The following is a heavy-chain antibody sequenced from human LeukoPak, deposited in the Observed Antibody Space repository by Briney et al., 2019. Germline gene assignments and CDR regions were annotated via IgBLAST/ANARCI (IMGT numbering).Heavy chain of an antibody. Sequence: SETLSLTCTVSDDSINIHTYYWGWIRQPPGKGLEWIGYIYYSGSTYYNPSLKSRVTISVDTSKNQFSLKLSSVTAADTAVYYCARASRGVVEVYWGQGPLVTVSS. CDR3: ARASRGVVEVY. D-gene: IGHD3-10*01. CDR1: DDSINIHTYY. CDR2: IYYSGST. J-gene: IGHJ4*02. V-gene: IGHV4-30-4*08.